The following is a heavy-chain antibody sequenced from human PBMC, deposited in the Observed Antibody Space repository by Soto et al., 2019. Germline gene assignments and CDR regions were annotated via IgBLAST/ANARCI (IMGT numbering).Heavy chain of an antibody. D-gene: IGHD3-22*01. Sequence: PSETLSLTCTVSGGSISSRGYYWNWVRQSPGKGLEWIGSISYGGSTYFNPSLKSRVTISVDTSKNQFSLKLSSVTAADTAVYYCMLGSGWKDFDYWGQGTLVTVSS. V-gene: IGHV4-39*01. CDR3: MLGSGWKDFDY. CDR1: GGSISSRGYY. J-gene: IGHJ4*02. CDR2: ISYGGST.